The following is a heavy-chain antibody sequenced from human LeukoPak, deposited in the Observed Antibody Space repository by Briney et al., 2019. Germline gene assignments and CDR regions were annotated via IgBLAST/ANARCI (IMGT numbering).Heavy chain of an antibody. D-gene: IGHD5-18*01. CDR1: GGSISSGGYY. CDR3: AREGGYSYGEYYIDY. V-gene: IGHV4-31*02. CDR2: IYYSGST. J-gene: IGHJ4*02. Sequence: SGTLCLTCTVSGGSISSGGYYWSWIGPRPGQGLDWIGYIYYSGSTYYNPSLKSRVTISVDTSKNQFSLKLSSVTAADTALYYCAREGGYSYGEYYIDYWGQGTLVTVSS.